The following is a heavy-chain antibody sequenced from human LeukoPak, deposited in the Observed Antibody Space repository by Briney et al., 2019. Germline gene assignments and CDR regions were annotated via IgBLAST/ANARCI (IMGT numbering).Heavy chain of an antibody. Sequence: GGSVRLSCAASGFTFSSYAMSWVRQAPGKGLEWVSTISGSGGSTYYADSVKGRFTISRDNSKNTLYLQMKGLRAEDTAVYYCAKDGFDYYDSSGYYYFDDWGQGTLVTVSS. CDR2: ISGSGGST. V-gene: IGHV3-23*01. CDR3: AKDGFDYYDSSGYYYFDD. D-gene: IGHD3-22*01. J-gene: IGHJ4*02. CDR1: GFTFSSYA.